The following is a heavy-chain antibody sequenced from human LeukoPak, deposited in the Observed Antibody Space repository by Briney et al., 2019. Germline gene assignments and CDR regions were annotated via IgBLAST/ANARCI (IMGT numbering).Heavy chain of an antibody. CDR1: GYTFTSYD. V-gene: IGHV1-8*01. D-gene: IGHD1-26*01. Sequence: GASVKVSCKASGYTFTSYDINWVRQAPGQGLEWMGWMNPNSGNTGYAQKFQGRVTMTRNTSISTAYMELSSLRSEDTAVYYCARGPTLGATLGCWFDPWGQGTLVTVSS. CDR2: MNPNSGNT. CDR3: ARGPTLGATLGCWFDP. J-gene: IGHJ5*02.